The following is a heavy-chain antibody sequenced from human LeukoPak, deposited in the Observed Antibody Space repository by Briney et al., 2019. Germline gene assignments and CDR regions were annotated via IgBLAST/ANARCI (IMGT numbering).Heavy chain of an antibody. V-gene: IGHV3-30*18. CDR2: ISYDETTK. J-gene: IGHJ4*02. CDR3: AKGIPSDY. CDR1: GFAFNTYG. Sequence: SLRLSCAASGFAFNTYGMHWVRQAPGKGLEWVAIISYDETTKYYAESVKGRFTISRDNCKNTLYLQMNSLRAEDTAVYYCAKGIPSDYWGQGTLVTVSS.